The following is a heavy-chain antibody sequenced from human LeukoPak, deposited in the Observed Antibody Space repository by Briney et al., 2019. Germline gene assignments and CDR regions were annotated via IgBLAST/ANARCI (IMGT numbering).Heavy chain of an antibody. CDR3: ASVRRGFGESSKYYSYYYMDV. CDR1: GGSISSSSYY. V-gene: IGHV4-39*01. J-gene: IGHJ6*03. CDR2: VYYSGST. Sequence: SQTLSLTCTVSGGSISSSSYYWGWIRQPPGKGLDWIGNVYYSGSTYYNPSLKSRVTISVDTSKNQFSLKLSAVTAADTAVYFCASVRRGFGESSKYYSYYYMDVWGNGTTVTISS. D-gene: IGHD3-10*01.